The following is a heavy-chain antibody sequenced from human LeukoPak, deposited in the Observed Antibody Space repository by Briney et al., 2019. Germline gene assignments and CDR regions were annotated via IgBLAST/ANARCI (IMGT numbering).Heavy chain of an antibody. CDR3: AREVERFLEWLSPNWFDP. Sequence: SETLSLTCTVSGGSISSGSYYWSWIRQPAGKGLEWIGRIYTSGSTNYNPSLKSRVTISVDTSKNQFSLKLSSVTAADTAVYYCAREVERFLEWLSPNWFDPWGQGTLVTVSS. V-gene: IGHV4-61*02. CDR2: IYTSGST. J-gene: IGHJ5*02. CDR1: GGSISSGSYY. D-gene: IGHD3-3*01.